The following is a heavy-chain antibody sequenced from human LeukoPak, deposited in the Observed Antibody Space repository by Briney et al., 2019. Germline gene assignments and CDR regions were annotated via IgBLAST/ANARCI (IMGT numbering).Heavy chain of an antibody. J-gene: IGHJ4*02. CDR1: GFTFSSYG. V-gene: IGHV3-30*02. Sequence: GGSLRLSCAASGFTFSSYGMHWVRQAPGKGLEWVAFIRYDGSNKYYADSVKGRFTISRDNSKNTLYLQMNSLRAEDTAVYYCAKDTYYYGSGSYYLDYWGQGTLVTVSS. CDR2: IRYDGSNK. CDR3: AKDTYYYGSGSYYLDY. D-gene: IGHD3-10*01.